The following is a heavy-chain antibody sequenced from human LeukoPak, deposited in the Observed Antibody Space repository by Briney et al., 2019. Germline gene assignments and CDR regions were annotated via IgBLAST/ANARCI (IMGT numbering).Heavy chain of an antibody. Sequence: QPGGSLRLSCAASGFTFRRYAMAWVRQAPRKGLEWVSEFIGSGCSTYYADSLKGRFTISRDNSKNTVFLQMNSLRAEDTAVYYCGPREDSTTNAYDYWGQGTLVTVSS. CDR1: GFTFRRYA. D-gene: IGHD2/OR15-2a*01. J-gene: IGHJ4*02. CDR2: FIGSGCST. CDR3: GPREDSTTNAYDY. V-gene: IGHV3-23*01.